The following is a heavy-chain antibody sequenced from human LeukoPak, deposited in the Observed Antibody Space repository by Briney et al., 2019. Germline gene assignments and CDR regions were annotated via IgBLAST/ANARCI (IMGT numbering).Heavy chain of an antibody. D-gene: IGHD1-26*01. V-gene: IGHV4-34*01. CDR3: ARGHSGSYYFYYYYYYMDV. CDR1: GGSFSGYY. CDR2: INHSGST. J-gene: IGHJ6*03. Sequence: PSETLSLTCAVYGGSFSGYYWSWIRQPPGKGLEWIGEINHSGSTNYNPSLKSRVTISVDTSKNQFSLKLSSVTAADTAVYYCARGHSGSYYFYYYYYYMDVWGKGTTVTVSS.